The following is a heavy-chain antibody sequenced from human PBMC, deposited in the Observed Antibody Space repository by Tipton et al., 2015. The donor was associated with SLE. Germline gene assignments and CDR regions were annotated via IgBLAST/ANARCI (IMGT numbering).Heavy chain of an antibody. V-gene: IGHV4-59*01. CDR3: AKFGAFYDSSGHNYFDP. CDR1: GGSMSIYK. D-gene: IGHD3-22*01. CDR2: VYHTGAS. J-gene: IGHJ5*02. Sequence: GLVKPSETLSLNCLLSGGSMSIYKWSWIRQPPGKGLEYIGYVYHTGASIYNPSLKNRVSISVDTSRNQFSLTLSSVTVADTAMYYCAKFGAFYDSSGHNYFDPWGQGTLVTVSS.